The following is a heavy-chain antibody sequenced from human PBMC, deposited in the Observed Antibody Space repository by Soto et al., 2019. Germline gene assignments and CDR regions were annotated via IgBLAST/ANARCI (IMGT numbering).Heavy chain of an antibody. CDR1: GFTFSSYA. CDR2: ISGSGDST. D-gene: IGHD6-13*01. J-gene: IGHJ6*02. CDR3: AKDRDGAAAGPTKFYGLDV. V-gene: IGHV3-23*01. Sequence: EVQLLESGGGLVQPGGSLRLSCAASGFTFSSYAMSWVRQAPGKGLEWVSVISGSGDSTYYADSVRGPFTNSRDNSKNTLYLQMNSLRAEDTAVYYCAKDRDGAAAGPTKFYGLDVWGQGTTVTVSS.